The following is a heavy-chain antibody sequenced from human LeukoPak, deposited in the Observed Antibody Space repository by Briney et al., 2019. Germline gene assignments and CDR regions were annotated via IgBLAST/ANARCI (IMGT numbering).Heavy chain of an antibody. Sequence: GASVKVSCKASGYTFTNFGISWVRQAPGQGLEWMWWISVYNGNTNYAEKVQGRVTMTADTSTRTAYMELRSLRSDDTAVYYCARAGGWAREDYKGEAFDIWGQGTKVTVSS. V-gene: IGHV1-18*01. J-gene: IGHJ3*02. D-gene: IGHD6-19*01. CDR1: GYTFTNFG. CDR3: ARAGGWAREDYKGEAFDI. CDR2: ISVYNGNT.